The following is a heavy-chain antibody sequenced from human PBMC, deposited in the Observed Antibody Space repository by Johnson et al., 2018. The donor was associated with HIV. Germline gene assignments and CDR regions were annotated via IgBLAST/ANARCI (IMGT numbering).Heavy chain of an antibody. CDR2: ISYDGSNK. CDR1: GFTFRSYA. J-gene: IGHJ3*02. D-gene: IGHD5-18*01. CDR3: TTEDPRGYGYLFSFGDAFDI. Sequence: QVHLVESGGGVVQPGPSLSLSCAASGFTFRSYALHWVRQAPHKWLEWVAVISYDGSNKYYADSVKRRFTIPRDNSKNTLYLQMNSLKTEDTAVYYCTTEDPRGYGYLFSFGDAFDIWGQGTMVTVSS. V-gene: IGHV3-30-3*01.